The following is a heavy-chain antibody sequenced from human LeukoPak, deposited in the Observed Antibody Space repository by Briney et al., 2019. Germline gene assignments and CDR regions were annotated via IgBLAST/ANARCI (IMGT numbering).Heavy chain of an antibody. CDR1: GFTFSSYS. J-gene: IGHJ4*02. CDR2: ISSSSSYI. Sequence: GGSLRLSCAASGFTFSSYSMNWVRQAPGKGLEWVSSISSSSSYIYYADSVKGRFTISRDNAKNSLYQQMNSLRAEDTAVYYCARDKQLWPRTFDYWGQGTLVTVSS. D-gene: IGHD5-18*01. CDR3: ARDKQLWPRTFDY. V-gene: IGHV3-21*01.